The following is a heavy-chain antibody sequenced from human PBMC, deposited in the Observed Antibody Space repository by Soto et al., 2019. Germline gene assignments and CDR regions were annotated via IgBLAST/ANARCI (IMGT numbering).Heavy chain of an antibody. CDR2: ISSNGGST. CDR1: GFTFGASN. V-gene: IGHV3-64*01. D-gene: IGHD3-22*01. J-gene: IGHJ4*02. CDR3: ARRVLDYYDSSGFDY. Sequence: GGSLRLSCAASGFTFGASNLQWVRQASGKGLEYVSAISSNGGSTYYANSVKGRFTISRDNSKNTLYLQMGSLRAEDMAVYYCARRVLDYYDSSGFDYWGQGTLVTVSS.